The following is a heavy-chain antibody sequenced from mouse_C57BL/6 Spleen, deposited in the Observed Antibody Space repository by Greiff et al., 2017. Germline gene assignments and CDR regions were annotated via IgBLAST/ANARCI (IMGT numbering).Heavy chain of an antibody. Sequence: VKLQQPGAELVKPGASVKMSCKASGYTFTSYWLTWVKQRPGQGLEWIGDIYPGSGSTNYNEKFKSKATLTVDTSSSTAYMQLSSLTSEDSAVYYCARAGLRRGFAYWGQGTLVTVSA. CDR1: GYTFTSYW. V-gene: IGHV1-55*01. CDR3: ARAGLRRGFAY. CDR2: IYPGSGST. D-gene: IGHD2-4*01. J-gene: IGHJ3*01.